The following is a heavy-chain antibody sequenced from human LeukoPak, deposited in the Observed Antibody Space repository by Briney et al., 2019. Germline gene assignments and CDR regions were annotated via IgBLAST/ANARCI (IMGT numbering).Heavy chain of an antibody. CDR1: GFTFSTYS. V-gene: IGHV3-21*01. CDR3: ARLGYCSSTSCSIDY. D-gene: IGHD2-2*01. CDR2: ISSSSSYI. Sequence: GGSLRLSCAASGFTFSTYSMSWVRQAPGKGLEWVSSISSSSSYIYYADSVKGRFTISRDSAKNSLYLQMNSLRAEDTAVYYCARLGYCSSTSCSIDYWGQGTLVTVSS. J-gene: IGHJ4*02.